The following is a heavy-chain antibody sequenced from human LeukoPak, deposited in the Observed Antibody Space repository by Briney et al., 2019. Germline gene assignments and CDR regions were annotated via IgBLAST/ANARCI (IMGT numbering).Heavy chain of an antibody. V-gene: IGHV4-4*07. D-gene: IGHD2/OR15-2a*01. CDR2: IYNSGST. CDR1: GGSVSSHF. Sequence: SETLSLTCTVSGGSVSSHFWNWIRQPAGKGPEWIGRIYNSGSTNYNPSLGSRVTIILDRSKNQFFLKLTSVTAADTAVYYCANSISMDFEYWGQGTLVTVSS. J-gene: IGHJ4*02. CDR3: ANSISMDFEY.